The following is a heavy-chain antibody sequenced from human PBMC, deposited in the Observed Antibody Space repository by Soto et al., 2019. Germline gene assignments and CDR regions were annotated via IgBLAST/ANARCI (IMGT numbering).Heavy chain of an antibody. V-gene: IGHV3-33*06. Sequence: GGSLRLSCAASGFTFSSYGMHWVRQAQGKGLEWVAVIWYDGSNKYYADSVKGRFTISRDNSKNTLYLQMNGLRVEDTAVYYCAKDRLAGNFDYWGQGTQVTVSS. J-gene: IGHJ4*02. CDR3: AKDRLAGNFDY. CDR1: GFTFSSYG. CDR2: IWYDGSNK.